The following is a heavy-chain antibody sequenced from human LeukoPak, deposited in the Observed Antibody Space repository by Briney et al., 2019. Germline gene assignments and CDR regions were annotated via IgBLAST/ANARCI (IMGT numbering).Heavy chain of an antibody. J-gene: IGHJ4*02. V-gene: IGHV3-23*01. CDR1: GFTFSNSA. CDR3: AKAKSGSYSPFDY. D-gene: IGHD1-26*01. Sequence: GSLRLSCTASGFTFSNSAMNWVRQGPGKGLEWVSSLSATGGSTYYADSVKGRFSISRDNSRNTLYLQINSLRAEDTAVYYCAKAKSGSYSPFDYWGQGTLVTVSS. CDR2: LSATGGST.